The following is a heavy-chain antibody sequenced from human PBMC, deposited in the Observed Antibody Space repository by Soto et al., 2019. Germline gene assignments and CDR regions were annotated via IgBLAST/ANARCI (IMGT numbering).Heavy chain of an antibody. CDR2: VYWNGGGT. CDR1: GFTFDDYA. CDR3: ARAGYSSSWHTLYFYYGLDV. D-gene: IGHD6-13*01. V-gene: IGHV3-20*04. Sequence: ESGGGVVRPGGSLRLSCAASGFTFDDYAMSWVRQAPGKGLEWVSGVYWNGGGTGYADSVRGRFTISRDNAKNSLFLQMNSLRAEDTALYYCARAGYSSSWHTLYFYYGLDVWGQGTPVTVSS. J-gene: IGHJ6*02.